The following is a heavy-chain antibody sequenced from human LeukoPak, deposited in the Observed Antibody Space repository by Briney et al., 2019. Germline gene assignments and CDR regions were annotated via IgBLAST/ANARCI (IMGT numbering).Heavy chain of an antibody. D-gene: IGHD3-9*01. CDR3: AREGYFDWLLRIRYYYGMDV. CDR1: GYTFTSYD. Sequence: ASVKVSCKASGYTFTSYDINWVRQATGQGLEWMGWMNPNSGNTGYAQKFQGRVTMTRNTSISTAYMELSSLRSEDTAVYYCAREGYFDWLLRIRYYYGMDVWGQGTTVTVSS. J-gene: IGHJ6*02. V-gene: IGHV1-8*01. CDR2: MNPNSGNT.